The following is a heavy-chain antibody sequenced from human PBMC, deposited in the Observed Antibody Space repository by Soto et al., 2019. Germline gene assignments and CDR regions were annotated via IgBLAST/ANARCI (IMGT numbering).Heavy chain of an antibody. V-gene: IGHV3-53*04. Sequence: PGGSLSLSCAASGFTVSSNYMSWVRQAPGKGLEWVSVIYSGGSTYYADSVKGRFTISRHNSKNTLYLQMNSLRAEDTAVYYCARSYGDYFDYWGQGTLVTVSS. CDR2: IYSGGST. CDR3: ARSYGDYFDY. J-gene: IGHJ4*02. D-gene: IGHD4-17*01. CDR1: GFTVSSNY.